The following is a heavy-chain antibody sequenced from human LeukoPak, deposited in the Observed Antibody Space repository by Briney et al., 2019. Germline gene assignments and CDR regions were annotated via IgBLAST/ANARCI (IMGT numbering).Heavy chain of an antibody. CDR3: TRAYSNYLIDY. V-gene: IGHV3-49*04. D-gene: IGHD4-11*01. CDR1: GFTFGDYA. J-gene: IGHJ4*02. Sequence: PGRSLRLSCTASGFTFGDYAMSWVRQAPGKGLEWVGFIRSKAYGGTTEYAASVKGRFTISRDDSKSIAYLQMNSLKTEDTAVYYCTRAYSNYLIDYRGQGTLVTVSS. CDR2: IRSKAYGGTT.